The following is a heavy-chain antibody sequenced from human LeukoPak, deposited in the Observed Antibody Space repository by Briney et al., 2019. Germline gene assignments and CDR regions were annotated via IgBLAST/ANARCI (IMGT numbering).Heavy chain of an antibody. J-gene: IGHJ6*03. D-gene: IGHD2-15*01. CDR2: IRYDGSNK. CDR1: GFTFSSYG. Sequence: EGSLRLSCAASGFTFSSYGMHWVRQAPGKGLEWVAFIRYDGSNKYYADSVKGRFTISRDNAKNSLYLQMNSLRAEDTAVYYCARDGPYCSGGSCFVYYYYYYMDVWGKGTTVTVSS. V-gene: IGHV3-30*02. CDR3: ARDGPYCSGGSCFVYYYYYYMDV.